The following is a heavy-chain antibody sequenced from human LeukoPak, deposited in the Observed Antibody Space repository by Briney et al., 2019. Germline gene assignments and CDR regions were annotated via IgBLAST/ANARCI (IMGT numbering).Heavy chain of an antibody. CDR3: ARNLPAADY. Sequence: PGGSLRLSCAASGFTFSIYTISWVRQAPGKGLEWISYISNTGSVIYYADSVKGRFTISRDNAKNSLYLQMNSLRAEDTAVYYCARNLPAADYWGQGTLVTVSS. J-gene: IGHJ4*02. D-gene: IGHD2-2*01. V-gene: IGHV3-48*04. CDR1: GFTFSIYT. CDR2: ISNTGSVI.